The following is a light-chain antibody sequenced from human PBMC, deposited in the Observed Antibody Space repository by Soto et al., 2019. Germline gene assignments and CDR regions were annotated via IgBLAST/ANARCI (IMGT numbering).Light chain of an antibody. CDR2: GAS. CDR3: QQYGTSPLT. CDR1: QSVRCGY. Sequence: IVLTQAPGTLSLSPGERATLSCRASQSVRCGYLAWYQHKPGQAPRLLIYGASSTATDVPDRFSGSGSGTGFTLTIRRLATEDFAVYYCQQYGTSPLTFGKGTKVETK. V-gene: IGKV3-20*01. J-gene: IGKJ1*01.